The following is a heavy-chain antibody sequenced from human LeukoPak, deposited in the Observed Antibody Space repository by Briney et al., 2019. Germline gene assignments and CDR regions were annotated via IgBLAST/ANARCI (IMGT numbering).Heavy chain of an antibody. CDR3: ARIPSGYCTNGVCQNWFDP. D-gene: IGHD2-8*01. V-gene: IGHV4-38-2*02. CDR2: IYHSGST. J-gene: IGHJ5*02. CDR1: GYSISSGYY. Sequence: SETLSLTCTVSGYSISSGYYWGWIRQPPGKGLEWIGSIYHSGSTYYNPSLKSRVTISVDTSKNQFSLKLSSVTAADTAVYYCARIPSGYCTNGVCQNWFDPWGQGTLVTVSS.